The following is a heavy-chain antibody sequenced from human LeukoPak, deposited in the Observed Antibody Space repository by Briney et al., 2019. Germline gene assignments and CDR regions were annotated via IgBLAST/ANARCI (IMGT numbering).Heavy chain of an antibody. V-gene: IGHV4-59*12. D-gene: IGHD3-22*01. CDR1: GGSISNYY. Sequence: SETLSLTCTVSGGSISNYYWNWIRQPPGKGLEWIGYIYYSGTTNYNPSLKSRVSMSVDTSKNQFSLKLNSVTAADTAVYYCAKSNGYGLIDIWGQGTMVTVSS. CDR3: AKSNGYGLIDI. CDR2: IYYSGTT. J-gene: IGHJ3*02.